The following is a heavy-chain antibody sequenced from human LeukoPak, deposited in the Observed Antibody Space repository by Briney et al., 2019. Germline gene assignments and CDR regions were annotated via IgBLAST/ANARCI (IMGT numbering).Heavy chain of an antibody. Sequence: GGSLRLSCAASGFTVSSNYMSWVRQAPGKGLEWVSVIYSGGSTYYADSVKGRFTISRDNSKNTLYLQMNSLRAEDTAVYYCARDRTERYGDYGPTRFYYYYGMDVWGQGTTVTVSS. D-gene: IGHD4-17*01. CDR3: ARDRTERYGDYGPTRFYYYYGMDV. V-gene: IGHV3-66*01. CDR1: GFTVSSNY. CDR2: IYSGGST. J-gene: IGHJ6*02.